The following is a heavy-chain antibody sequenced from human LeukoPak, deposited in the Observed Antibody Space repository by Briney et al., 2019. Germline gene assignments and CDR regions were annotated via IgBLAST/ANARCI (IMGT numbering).Heavy chain of an antibody. V-gene: IGHV1-8*01. CDR3: ARSPIGRFGELLQNPFDY. CDR2: VNPNSGNT. J-gene: IGHJ4*02. D-gene: IGHD3-10*01. Sequence: GASVKVSCKTSGYTFTSYDLNWVRQATGQGLEWMGWVNPNSGNTNYAQKFQGRVTMTRDTSISTAYMELSRLRSDDTAVYYCARSPIGRFGELLQNPFDYWGQGTLVTVSS. CDR1: GYTFTSYD.